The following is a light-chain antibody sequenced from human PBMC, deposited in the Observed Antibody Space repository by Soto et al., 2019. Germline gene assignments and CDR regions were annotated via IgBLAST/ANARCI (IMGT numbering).Light chain of an antibody. J-gene: IGLJ1*01. CDR2: EVI. V-gene: IGLV2-14*01. Sequence: QSVLSQAACVSGAPEQSITISCTGTNSDVNYVSWHQQHPGKAPKLMIYEVINRSSGVSTRFSGSKSGNTASLTISGLQAEDEADYYCSSSTSSNTFLFGTGTK. CDR3: SSSTSSNTFL. CDR1: NSDVNY.